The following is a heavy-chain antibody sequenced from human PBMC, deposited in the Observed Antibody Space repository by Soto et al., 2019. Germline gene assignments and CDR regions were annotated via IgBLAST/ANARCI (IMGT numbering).Heavy chain of an antibody. D-gene: IGHD2-2*01. CDR1: GFTFSSFW. Sequence: LRLSCAASGFTFSSFWMHWVRQSPGKGLVWVSRINGDGSSTSYADSVKGRFTISRDNAKNTLFLQMNSLRAEDTAVYYCARDVGIPAPDYWGQGTLVTVS. V-gene: IGHV3-74*01. J-gene: IGHJ4*02. CDR3: ARDVGIPAPDY. CDR2: INGDGSST.